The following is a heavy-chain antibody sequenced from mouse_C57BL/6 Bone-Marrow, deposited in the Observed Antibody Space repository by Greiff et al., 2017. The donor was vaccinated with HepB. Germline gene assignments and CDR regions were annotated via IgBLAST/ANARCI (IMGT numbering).Heavy chain of an antibody. CDR3: AYWYFDV. V-gene: IGHV1-69*01. CDR1: GYTFTSYW. J-gene: IGHJ1*03. CDR2: IDPSDSYT. Sequence: QVQLQQPGAELVMPGASVKLSCKASGYTFTSYWMHWVKQRPGQGLEWIGEIDPSDSYTNYNQKFKGKSTLTVDKSSSTAYMQLSSLTSEDAAVYYCAYWYFDVWGTGTTVTVSS.